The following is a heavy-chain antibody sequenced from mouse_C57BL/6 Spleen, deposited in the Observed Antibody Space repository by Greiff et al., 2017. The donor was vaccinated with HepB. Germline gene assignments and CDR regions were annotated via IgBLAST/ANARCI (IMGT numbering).Heavy chain of an antibody. CDR1: GFTFSSYG. D-gene: IGHD3-1*01. Sequence: EVKVVESGGDLVKPGGSLKLSCAASGFTFSSYGMSWVRQTPDKRLEWVATISSGGSYTYYPDSVKGRFTISRDNAKNTLYLQMSSLKSEDTAMYYCARHPSGGAMDYWGQGTSVTVSS. CDR2: ISSGGSYT. V-gene: IGHV5-6*01. J-gene: IGHJ4*01. CDR3: ARHPSGGAMDY.